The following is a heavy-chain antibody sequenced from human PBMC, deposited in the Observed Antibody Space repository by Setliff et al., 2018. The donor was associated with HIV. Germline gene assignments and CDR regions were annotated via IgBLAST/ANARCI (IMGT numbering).Heavy chain of an antibody. CDR2: INHSGST. CDR3: VRGGGEHYDFLSGHCTPWGGF. D-gene: IGHD3-3*01. CDR1: GASFSDYS. Sequence: SETLSLTCAVYGASFSDYSWSWIRQPPGKGLEWIGEINHSGSTNYNPSLKSRVTISIDTSKEWFSLQLTSVTRADTATYYCVRGGGEHYDFLSGHCTPWGGFWGQGTLVTVSS. V-gene: IGHV4-34*01. J-gene: IGHJ4*02.